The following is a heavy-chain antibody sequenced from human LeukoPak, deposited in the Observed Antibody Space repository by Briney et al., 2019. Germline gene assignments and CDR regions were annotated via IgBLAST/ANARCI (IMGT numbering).Heavy chain of an antibody. CDR2: ISSSSSTI. CDR3: ARDSSYYDSSGYPRGLGFDY. CDR1: GFTFRSYS. Sequence: AGGSLRLSCVASGFTFRSYSMNWVRQAPGKGLEWVSYISSSSSTIYYADSAKGRFTISRDNAKNSLYLQMNSLRDEDTAVYYCARDSSYYDSSGYPRGLGFDYWGQGTLVTVSS. D-gene: IGHD3-22*01. V-gene: IGHV3-48*02. J-gene: IGHJ4*02.